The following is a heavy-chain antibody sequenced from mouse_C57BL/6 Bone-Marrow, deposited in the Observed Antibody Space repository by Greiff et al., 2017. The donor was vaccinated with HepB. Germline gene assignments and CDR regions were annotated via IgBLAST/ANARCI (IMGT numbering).Heavy chain of an antibody. V-gene: IGHV1-81*01. CDR1: GYTFTSYG. CDR3: ARGDTVVAKDWYFDV. CDR2: IYPRSGNT. D-gene: IGHD1-1*01. J-gene: IGHJ1*03. Sequence: VKVVESGAELARPGASVKLSCKASGYTFTSYGISWVKQRTGQGLEWIGEIYPRSGNTYYNEKFKGKATLTADKSSSTAYMELRSLTSEDSAVYFCARGDTVVAKDWYFDVWGTGTTVTVSS.